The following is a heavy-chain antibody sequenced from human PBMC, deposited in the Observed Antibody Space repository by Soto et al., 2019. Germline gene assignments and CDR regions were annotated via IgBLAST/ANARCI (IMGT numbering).Heavy chain of an antibody. CDR2: IYYSGST. V-gene: IGHV4-39*01. CDR1: GGSISSSSYY. Sequence: QLQLQESGPGLVKPSETLSLTCTVSGGSISSSSYYWGWIRQPPGKGLEWIGSIYYSGSTYYNPSLKSRVTISLDTPKNQFSLKLSSVTAADTAVYYCARIIGQQYRKYYFDYGGQGTLVTVSS. J-gene: IGHJ4*02. D-gene: IGHD6-13*01. CDR3: ARIIGQQYRKYYFDY.